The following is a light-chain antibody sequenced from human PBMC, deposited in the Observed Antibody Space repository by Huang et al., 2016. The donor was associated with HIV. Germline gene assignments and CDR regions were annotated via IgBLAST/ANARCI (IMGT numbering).Light chain of an antibody. V-gene: IGKV3-15*01. CDR1: QSVTHS. Sequence: IVMTQSPDTLSVSPGERATLSCRAGQSVTHSLAWYQQKPGQAPRLLIYGTSTRATGIPGRFSGSGSGTDVTLTISSLQSDDFGVYYCQQYHYWPPVTFGQGTKVEI. J-gene: IGKJ1*01. CDR2: GTS. CDR3: QQYHYWPPVT.